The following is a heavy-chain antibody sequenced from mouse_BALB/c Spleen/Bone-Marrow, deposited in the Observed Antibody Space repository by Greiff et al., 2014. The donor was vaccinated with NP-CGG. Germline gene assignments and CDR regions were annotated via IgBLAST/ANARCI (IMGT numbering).Heavy chain of an antibody. Sequence: QVQLQQSGPELVRPGVSVKISCKGSGYKLTDYAMHWVKQSHAKSLEWIGLISTYSGNTHYNQKFKGKATMTVDKSSSTAYMELARLTSEDSAIYYCARNFYGSAYFDFWGQGSTLTVSS. CDR1: GYKLTDYA. CDR2: ISTYSGNT. V-gene: IGHV1-67*01. CDR3: ARNFYGSAYFDF. D-gene: IGHD1-1*01. J-gene: IGHJ2*01.